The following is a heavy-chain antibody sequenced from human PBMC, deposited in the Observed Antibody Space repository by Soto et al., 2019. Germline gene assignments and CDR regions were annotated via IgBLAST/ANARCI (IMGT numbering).Heavy chain of an antibody. D-gene: IGHD2-2*02. CDR1: GYTFTSYD. J-gene: IGHJ4*02. Sequence: QVQLVQSGAEVKKPGASVRVSCKASGYTFTSYDINWVRQATGQGLEWMGWMNPNSGNTGYAQKFQEXXTXTXXTSISTAYMELCSLRSEDTAVYYRAREGTIRGDDYWGQGTLVTVSS. CDR3: AREGTIRGDDY. V-gene: IGHV1-8*01. CDR2: MNPNSGNT.